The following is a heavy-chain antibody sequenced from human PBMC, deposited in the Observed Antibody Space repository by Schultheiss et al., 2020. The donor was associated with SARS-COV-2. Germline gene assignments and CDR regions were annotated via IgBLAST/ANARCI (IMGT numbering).Heavy chain of an antibody. CDR1: GFTFSSYW. CDR3: ARDHRPYYYYYGMDV. V-gene: IGHV3-23*01. CDR2: ISGSGGST. J-gene: IGHJ6*02. Sequence: GESLKISCAASGFTFSSYWMSWVRQAPGKGLEWVSAISGSGGSTYYADSVKGRFTISRDNSKNTLYLQMNSLRAEDTAVYYCARDHRPYYYYYGMDVWGQGTTVTVSS.